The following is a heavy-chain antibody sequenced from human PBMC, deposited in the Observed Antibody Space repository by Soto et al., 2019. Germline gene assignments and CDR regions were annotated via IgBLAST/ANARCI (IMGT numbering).Heavy chain of an antibody. CDR3: GKERRGSGWSVCNF. CDR1: GFTFRDYA. CDR2: ISGNGNSA. J-gene: IGHJ4*02. Sequence: GGSLRLSCAASGFTFRDYAMNWVRLSPGKGPEWVSDISGNGNSARYADSVKGRFTISRDNSKDTLYLQMNSLRVDDTAVYYCGKERRGSGWSVCNFWGQGRLVTVSS. D-gene: IGHD6-19*01. V-gene: IGHV3-23*01.